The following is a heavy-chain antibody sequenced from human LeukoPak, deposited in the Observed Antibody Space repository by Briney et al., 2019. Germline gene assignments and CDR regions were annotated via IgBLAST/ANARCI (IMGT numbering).Heavy chain of an antibody. D-gene: IGHD5-12*01. CDR3: ARETVDIVPSASRNYYYYHMDV. CDR1: GFTFGDYA. Sequence: GGSLRLSCTGSGFTFGDYAMSWVRQAPGKGLEWVSFIRSTAHGGTTEYAASVKGRFTFSRDDSKNIAYLQMDSLNPDDTAVYYCARETVDIVPSASRNYYYYHMDVWGKGTTVTVSS. V-gene: IGHV3-49*04. CDR2: IRSTAHGGTT. J-gene: IGHJ6*03.